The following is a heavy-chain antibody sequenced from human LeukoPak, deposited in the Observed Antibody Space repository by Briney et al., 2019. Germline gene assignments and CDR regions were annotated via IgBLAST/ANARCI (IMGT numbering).Heavy chain of an antibody. CDR2: IRNRAKSYTT. J-gene: IGHJ3*02. CDR3: ARVGDYYDSRGYSTDAFDI. D-gene: IGHD3-22*01. Sequence: GGSLRLSCAASGFTFSDHYMDWVRQPPGKGLEWVGRIRNRAKSYTTQYAPSVKDRFTISRDDSRNSLYLQMNSLKTEDTAVYFCARVGDYYDSRGYSTDAFDIWGQGTMVTVSS. CDR1: GFTFSDHY. V-gene: IGHV3-72*01.